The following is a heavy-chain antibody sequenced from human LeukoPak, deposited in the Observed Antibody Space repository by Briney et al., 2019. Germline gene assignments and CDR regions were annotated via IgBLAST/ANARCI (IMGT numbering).Heavy chain of an antibody. CDR2: ITWDGGST. Sequence: GGSLTLSCAASGFSFDDYAMHWVRPTPGKGLEWVSLITWDGGSTYYADSVKGRFTISRDNSKNSLYLQMNSLRSEDTALYYCAKDWVRRLPPAYYYFYYMDVWGKGTTVTVSS. J-gene: IGHJ6*03. V-gene: IGHV3-43D*03. CDR3: AKDWVRRLPPAYYYFYYMDV. D-gene: IGHD2-15*01. CDR1: GFSFDDYA.